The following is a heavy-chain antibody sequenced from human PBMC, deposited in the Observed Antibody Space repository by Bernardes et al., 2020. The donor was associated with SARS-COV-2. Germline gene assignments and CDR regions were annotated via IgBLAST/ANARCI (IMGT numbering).Heavy chain of an antibody. CDR1: GYTFANYG. J-gene: IGHJ4*02. Sequence: ASVKVSCKASGYTFANYGISWVRQAPGQGLEWMGWITAYNSNTHYAQSLQGIVTMTKDTSTGTAYMELRSLRSDDTAVYYCARGTGNFDYWGQGTLVTDSS. CDR3: ARGTGNFDY. D-gene: IGHD3-9*01. V-gene: IGHV1-18*01. CDR2: ITAYNSNT.